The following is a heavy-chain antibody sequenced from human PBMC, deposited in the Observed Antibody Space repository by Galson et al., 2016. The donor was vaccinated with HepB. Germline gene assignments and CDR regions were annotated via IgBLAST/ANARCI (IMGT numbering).Heavy chain of an antibody. J-gene: IGHJ4*02. CDR3: AKAPSGWSYYFDS. D-gene: IGHD6-19*01. CDR1: GLTFSSCG. CDR2: MSGSGGTT. V-gene: IGHV3-23*01. Sequence: SLRLSCAASGLTFSSCGMSWVRQAPGKGLEWVSTMSGSGGTTYYADSVKGRFTISRDNSRNTVFLQMNSLTAEDTAVYYCAKAPSGWSYYFDSWGQGILVTVSS.